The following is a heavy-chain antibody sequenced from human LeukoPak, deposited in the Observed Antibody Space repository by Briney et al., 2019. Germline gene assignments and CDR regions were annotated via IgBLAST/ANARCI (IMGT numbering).Heavy chain of an antibody. D-gene: IGHD3-10*01. CDR1: GFTFSGSA. CDR2: INGNSNSI. CDR3: AKNYYASGSYDY. Sequence: PGGTLRLSCAASGFTFSGSALHWARQAPGKGLEWVSAINGNSNSIYYADSVKGRFTISRDNSKNTLYLQMNSLRVEDTAVYYCAKNYYASGSYDYWGQGTLVTVSS. J-gene: IGHJ4*02. V-gene: IGHV3-23*01.